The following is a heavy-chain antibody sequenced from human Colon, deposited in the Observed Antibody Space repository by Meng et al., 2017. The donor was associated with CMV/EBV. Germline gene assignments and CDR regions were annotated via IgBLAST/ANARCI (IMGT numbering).Heavy chain of an antibody. Sequence: SLRLSCAASGFAVSTNHVSWVRQAPGKGLESVSMTHGDGTSYYAESVKGRVTVSRDTSKNTVYLQMSRLRADDTAVYYCHGAGGNSFWGLGTLVTVSS. J-gene: IGHJ4*02. D-gene: IGHD4-23*01. CDR3: HGAGGNSF. CDR1: GFAVSTNH. CDR2: THGDGTS. V-gene: IGHV3-53*01.